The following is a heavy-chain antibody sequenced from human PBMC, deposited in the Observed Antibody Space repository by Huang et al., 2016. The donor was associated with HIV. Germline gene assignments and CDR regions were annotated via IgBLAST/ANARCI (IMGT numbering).Heavy chain of an antibody. D-gene: IGHD2-2*01. Sequence: QVQLVQSGAEVKKPGSSVKVSCKASGGSFSNHVFSWVRQGPGQGLELIGVICPIFGTTNDAQKCQGRVTITADESTGTAYLELSSLRSEDTAVYFCARESNIVVVPHTIKFFDYWGQGTLVTVSS. J-gene: IGHJ4*02. CDR1: GGSFSNHV. V-gene: IGHV1-69*01. CDR3: ARESNIVVVPHTIKFFDY. CDR2: ICPIFGTT.